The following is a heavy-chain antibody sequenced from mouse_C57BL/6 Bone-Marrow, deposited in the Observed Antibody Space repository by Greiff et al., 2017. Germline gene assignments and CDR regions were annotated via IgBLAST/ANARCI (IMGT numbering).Heavy chain of an antibody. J-gene: IGHJ3*01. D-gene: IGHD2-5*01. V-gene: IGHV1-66*01. CDR2: IYPGSGNT. CDR1: GYSFTSYY. Sequence: QVQLQQSGPELVKPGASVKISCKASGYSFTSYYIHWVKQRPGQGLEWIGWIYPGSGNTKYNEKFKGKATLTADTSSSTAYMPLSSLTSEDSAFYYCARKVYYSNYGFAYWGQGTLVTVSA. CDR3: ARKVYYSNYGFAY.